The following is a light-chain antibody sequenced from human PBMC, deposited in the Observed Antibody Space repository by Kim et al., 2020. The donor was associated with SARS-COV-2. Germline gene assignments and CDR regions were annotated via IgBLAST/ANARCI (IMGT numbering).Light chain of an antibody. CDR3: QQYDRPPYT. J-gene: IGKJ2*01. V-gene: IGKV3-20*01. CDR1: QSVASNH. CDR2: GTS. Sequence: LSPGDRATLSCRASQSVASNHLAWFQQKPGQAPRLLIYGTSSRAPAIPDRFSASGPGTDFTLTISRLEPEDFAIYYCQQYDRPPYTFGQGTKLEI.